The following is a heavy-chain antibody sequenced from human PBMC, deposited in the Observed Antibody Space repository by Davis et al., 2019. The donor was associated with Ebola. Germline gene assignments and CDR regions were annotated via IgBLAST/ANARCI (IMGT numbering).Heavy chain of an antibody. J-gene: IGHJ4*02. Sequence: PGGSLRLSCGASGFSFGNFAMNWVRQAPGKGLEWVSVISGDGGSTNYADSVMGRFTISRDNSKNTMLLEMNSLRVEDTAVYYCVKEQYSYGPFDVWGQGTLVTVSS. CDR2: ISGDGGST. V-gene: IGHV3-23*01. D-gene: IGHD3-16*01. CDR1: GFSFGNFA. CDR3: VKEQYSYGPFDV.